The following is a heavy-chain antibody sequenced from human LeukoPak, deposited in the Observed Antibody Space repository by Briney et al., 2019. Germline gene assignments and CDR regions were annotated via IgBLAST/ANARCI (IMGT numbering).Heavy chain of an antibody. CDR2: IYAGGGT. CDR3: ARATGGIAAAVRYYYYMDV. D-gene: IGHD6-13*01. Sequence: GGSLRLSCAASGFSVSNNYMSWVRQAPGKGLDWVSVIYAGGGTSYADSVKGRFTISRDNSRNTLYLQMNSLRAEDTAVYYCARATGGIAAAVRYYYYMDVWGKGTTVTVSS. J-gene: IGHJ6*03. CDR1: GFSVSNNY. V-gene: IGHV3-66*02.